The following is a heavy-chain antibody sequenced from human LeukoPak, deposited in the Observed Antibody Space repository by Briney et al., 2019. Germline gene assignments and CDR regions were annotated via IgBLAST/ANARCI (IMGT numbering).Heavy chain of an antibody. J-gene: IGHJ4*02. V-gene: IGHV3-48*04. Sequence: PGGSLRLSCAASGFAFSSYSMNWVRQAPGKGLEWVSGLSWNSGTIDYADSVKGRFTISRDNAKNSLYLQMNSLRAEDTALYYCVPTPSWFDYWGQGTLVTVSS. CDR2: LSWNSGTI. D-gene: IGHD6-6*01. CDR1: GFAFSSYS. CDR3: VPTPSWFDY.